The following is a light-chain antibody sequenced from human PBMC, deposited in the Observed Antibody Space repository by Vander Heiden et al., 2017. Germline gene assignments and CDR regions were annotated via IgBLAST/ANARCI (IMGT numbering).Light chain of an antibody. V-gene: IGKV1-39*01. CDR1: QSISSY. J-gene: IGKJ4*01. CDR2: AAS. CDR3: QQMHSNQRPLT. Sequence: DIQMTQSPSSLSASVGDRVTITCRASQSISSYLNWYQQKPGKAPKLLIYAASSLQRGVQSRFSGSGSGTDFTLTISSLQPEDFASYYCQQMHSNQRPLTFGGGTKVEIK.